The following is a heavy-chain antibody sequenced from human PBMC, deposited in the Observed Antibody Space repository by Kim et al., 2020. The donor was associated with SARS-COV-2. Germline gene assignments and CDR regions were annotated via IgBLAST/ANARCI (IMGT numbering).Heavy chain of an antibody. CDR2: IKEDGSET. CDR3: ARGRYRSRWIDY. CDR1: GFTFSSFW. J-gene: IGHJ4*02. D-gene: IGHD6-13*01. V-gene: IGHV3-7*03. Sequence: GGSLRLSCAASGFTFSSFWMNWVRQAPGKGLEWVANIKEDGSETYYVDSVKGRFTISRDNARNSLYLQMNSLRAEDTAVYYCARGRYRSRWIDYWGQGTLVTVSS.